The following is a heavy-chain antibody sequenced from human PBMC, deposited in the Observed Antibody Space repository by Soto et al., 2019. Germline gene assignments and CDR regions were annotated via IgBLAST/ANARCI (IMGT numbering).Heavy chain of an antibody. Sequence: GGSLRLSCAASGLTFSGSAMHWVRQASGKGLEWVGRIRSKANSYATAYAASVKGRFTISRDDSKNTAYLQMNSLKTEDTAVYYCTRQEVATIQTAQAYYYYYYYMDVWGKGTTVTVSS. CDR1: GLTFSGSA. CDR2: IRSKANSYAT. V-gene: IGHV3-73*01. D-gene: IGHD5-12*01. CDR3: TRQEVATIQTAQAYYYYYYYMDV. J-gene: IGHJ6*03.